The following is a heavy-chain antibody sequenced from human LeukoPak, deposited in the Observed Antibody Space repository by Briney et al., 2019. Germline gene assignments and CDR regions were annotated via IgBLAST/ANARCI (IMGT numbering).Heavy chain of an antibody. J-gene: IGHJ4*02. CDR3: ARSTGTTYYFDY. CDR1: GYSISSGYY. CDR2: IYHSGST. V-gene: IGHV4-38-2*02. Sequence: SETLSLTCTVSGYSISSGYYWGWIRQPPGKGLEWIGSIYHSGSTYYNPSLKSRVTISVDTSKNQFSLKLGSVTAADTAVYYCARSTGTTYYFDYWGQGTLVTVSS. D-gene: IGHD1-7*01.